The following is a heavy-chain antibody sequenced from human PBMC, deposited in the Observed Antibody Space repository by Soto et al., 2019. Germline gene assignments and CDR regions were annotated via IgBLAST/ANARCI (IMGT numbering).Heavy chain of an antibody. CDR3: AKRDYYDSATFSPLCES. J-gene: IGHJ4*02. D-gene: IGHD3-22*01. CDR2: ITGDGHRT. V-gene: IGHV3-23*01. Sequence: EVQLLESGGGLVQPGGSLRLSCTASGFTFSGYAMSWVRQSPGKELEWVAAITGDGHRTYYADSVEGRFTISRDNSKKTLFLQMNSLTTEDTAIYHCAKRDYYDSATFSPLCESWGQGVLVTVSS. CDR1: GFTFSGYA.